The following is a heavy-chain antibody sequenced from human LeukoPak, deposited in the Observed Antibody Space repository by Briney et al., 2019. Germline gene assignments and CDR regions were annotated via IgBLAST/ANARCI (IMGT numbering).Heavy chain of an antibody. D-gene: IGHD2-2*01. CDR1: GFTFSSYA. CDR2: ISGSGGST. Sequence: GGSLRLSCAASGFTFSSYAMSWVRQAPGKGLEWVSAISGSGGSTYYADSVKGRFTISRDNSKNTLYLQMNSLRAEDTAVYYCAKGERSSTFYGMDVWGQGTTATVS. CDR3: AKGERSSTFYGMDV. J-gene: IGHJ6*02. V-gene: IGHV3-23*01.